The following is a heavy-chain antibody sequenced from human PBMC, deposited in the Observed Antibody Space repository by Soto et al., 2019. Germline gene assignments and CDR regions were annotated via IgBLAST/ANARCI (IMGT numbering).Heavy chain of an antibody. J-gene: IGHJ4*02. CDR3: ALLIVVVPAAADD. CDR1: GFTFSSYG. D-gene: IGHD2-2*01. Sequence: GSLRLSCAASGFTFSSYGMHWVRQAPGKGLEWVAVISYDGSNKYYADSVKGRFTISRDNSKNTLYLQMNSLRAEDTAVYYCALLIVVVPAAADDWGQGTLVTVSS. V-gene: IGHV3-30*03. CDR2: ISYDGSNK.